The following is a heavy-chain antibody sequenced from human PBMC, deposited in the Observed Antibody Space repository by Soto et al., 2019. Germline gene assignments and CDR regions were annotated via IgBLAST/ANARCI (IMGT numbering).Heavy chain of an antibody. CDR3: ARDSPPVDY. Sequence: QVQLVQSGAEVKKPGASVTVSCKASGYAFTSYGISWVRQAPGHGLAGMGWISAYNGNTNYAQKLQGRVPMPTDTSTSTAYMELRSLRSDDTAVYYCARDSPPVDYWGQGTLVTVYS. CDR2: ISAYNGNT. CDR1: GYAFTSYG. J-gene: IGHJ4*02. V-gene: IGHV1-18*01.